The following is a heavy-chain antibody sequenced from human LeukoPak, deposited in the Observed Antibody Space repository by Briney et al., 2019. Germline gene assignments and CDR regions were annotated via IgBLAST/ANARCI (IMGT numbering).Heavy chain of an antibody. D-gene: IGHD3-3*01. CDR1: GLTLSTYW. CDR2: ISPDGTIT. CDR3: ATPWSY. Sequence: GGSLRLSCAASGLTLSTYWMHWVRQGPGKGLVWVSYISPDGTITRYADSVKGRFTISRDNAKNTLYLQTNSLRAGDTAVYYCATPWSYWGQGTLVTVSS. V-gene: IGHV3-74*01. J-gene: IGHJ4*02.